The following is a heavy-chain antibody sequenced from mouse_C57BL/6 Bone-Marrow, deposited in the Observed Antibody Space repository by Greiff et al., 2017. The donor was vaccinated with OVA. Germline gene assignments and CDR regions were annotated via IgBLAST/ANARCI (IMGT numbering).Heavy chain of an antibody. V-gene: IGHV1-15*01. CDR3: TSLYYDYTWFAY. Sequence: VQLQQSGAELVRPGASVTLSCKASGYTFTDYEMHWVKQTPVHGLEWIGAIDPETGGTAYNQKFKGKAILTADKSSSTAYMELRSLTSEDSAVYYCTSLYYDYTWFAYWGQGTLVTVSA. CDR1: GYTFTDYE. CDR2: IDPETGGT. D-gene: IGHD2-4*01. J-gene: IGHJ3*01.